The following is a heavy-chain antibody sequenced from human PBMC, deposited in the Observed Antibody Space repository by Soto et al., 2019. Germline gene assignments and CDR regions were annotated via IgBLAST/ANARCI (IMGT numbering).Heavy chain of an antibody. V-gene: IGHV4-61*01. CDR3: VREGGPYSSGWFRHYYYGMDV. Sequence: PSETLSLTCTVSGGSVSSGSYYWSWIRQPPGKGLEWIGYIYYSGSTNYNTSLKSQVTISVDTSKNQFSLKLSSVTAADTAVYYCVREGGPYSSGWFRHYYYGMDVWGQGTTVTVSS. D-gene: IGHD6-19*01. J-gene: IGHJ6*02. CDR1: GGSVSSGSYY. CDR2: IYYSGST.